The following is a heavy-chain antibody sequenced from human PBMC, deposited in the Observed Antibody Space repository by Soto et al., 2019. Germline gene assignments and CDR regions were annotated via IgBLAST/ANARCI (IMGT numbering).Heavy chain of an antibody. CDR1: GGSISSYY. CDR3: ARRYGYGTFDI. Sequence: SETLSLTCAVSGGSISSYYWSWIRQPPGKGLEWIGYIYYSGSTKYNPSLKSRFSISLDTSKNQFSLKLSSVTAADTAVYFCARRYGYGTFDIWGQGTMVTVSS. V-gene: IGHV4-59*01. CDR2: IYYSGST. J-gene: IGHJ3*02. D-gene: IGHD5-18*01.